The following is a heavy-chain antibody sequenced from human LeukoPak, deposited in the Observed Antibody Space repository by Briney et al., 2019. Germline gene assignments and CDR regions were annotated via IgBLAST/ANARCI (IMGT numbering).Heavy chain of an antibody. CDR2: IYYSGST. CDR3: ARGLCSGGSCYSEPYNWFDP. V-gene: IGHV4-59*01. D-gene: IGHD2-15*01. CDR1: GGSISSYY. J-gene: IGHJ5*02. Sequence: SETLSLTCTVSGGSISSYYWSWIRQPPGKGLEWIGYIYYSGSTNYNPSLKSRVTISVDTSKNQFSLKLSSVTAADTAVYYCARGLCSGGSCYSEPYNWFDPWGQGTLVTVSS.